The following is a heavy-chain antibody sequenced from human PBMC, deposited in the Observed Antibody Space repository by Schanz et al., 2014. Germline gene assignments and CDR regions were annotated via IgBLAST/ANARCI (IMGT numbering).Heavy chain of an antibody. Sequence: EVQLVQSGGGLVQPGGSLRLSCAASGFTFSTYWLHWVRQAPGKGLVWVSHINSDGTTTTYADSVKGRFTISRDNAENTRYLQMNSLRVEDTAVYYCAMGGYQLHQWGQGTLVTVSS. CDR1: GFTFSTYW. CDR3: AMGGYQLHQ. CDR2: INSDGTTT. V-gene: IGHV3-74*01. J-gene: IGHJ4*02. D-gene: IGHD1-7*01.